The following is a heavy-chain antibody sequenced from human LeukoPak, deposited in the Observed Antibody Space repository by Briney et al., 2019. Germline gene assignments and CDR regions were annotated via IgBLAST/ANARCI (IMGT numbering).Heavy chain of an antibody. CDR1: GYTFTGYY. Sequence: ASVTVSCKASGYTFTGYYMHWVRQAPGQGLEWMGWINPNSGGTNYAQKFQGRVTMTRDTSISTAYMELSRLRSDDTAVYYCARDDYDFWSGYREFDYWGQGTLVTVSS. D-gene: IGHD3-3*01. J-gene: IGHJ4*02. CDR2: INPNSGGT. CDR3: ARDDYDFWSGYREFDY. V-gene: IGHV1-2*02.